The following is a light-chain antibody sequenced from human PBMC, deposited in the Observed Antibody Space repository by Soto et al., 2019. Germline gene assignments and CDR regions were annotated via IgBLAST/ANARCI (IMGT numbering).Light chain of an antibody. CDR3: SSYTSSSTRV. CDR1: SSDVGGYNY. J-gene: IGLJ1*01. Sequence: VLTQPASVSGSPGQSITISCTGTSSDVGGYNYVSWYQQHPGKAPKLMIYEVSNRPSGVSNRFSGSKSGNTASLTISGLQAEDEADYYCSSYTSSSTRVFGTGTKVTVL. V-gene: IGLV2-14*01. CDR2: EVS.